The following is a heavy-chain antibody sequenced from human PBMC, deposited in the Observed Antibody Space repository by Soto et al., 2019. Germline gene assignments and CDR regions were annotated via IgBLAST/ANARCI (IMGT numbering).Heavy chain of an antibody. Sequence: GASVKVSCKASGYTFTSNVISWVRQAPGQGLEWMGWISAYNGHTNYAQKFQGRVTMTTDTSTSTAYMELRSLRSDDTAVYYCAKDGYCSSTSCPWGYFGYWGQGTLVTVSS. CDR1: GYTFTSNV. CDR3: AKDGYCSSTSCPWGYFGY. D-gene: IGHD2-2*03. J-gene: IGHJ4*02. V-gene: IGHV1-18*01. CDR2: ISAYNGHT.